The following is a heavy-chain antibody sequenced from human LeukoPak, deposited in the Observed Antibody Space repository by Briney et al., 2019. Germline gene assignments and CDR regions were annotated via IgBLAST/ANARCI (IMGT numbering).Heavy chain of an antibody. Sequence: SVKVSCKASGGTFSSYAISWVRQAPGQGLEWMGGIIAIFGTANYEQKFQGRVTITADGSTRTAYMELSSLRSEDTAVYYCARDLEGAFDIWGQGTMVTVSS. V-gene: IGHV1-69*13. CDR3: ARDLEGAFDI. J-gene: IGHJ3*02. CDR1: GGTFSSYA. CDR2: IIAIFGTA.